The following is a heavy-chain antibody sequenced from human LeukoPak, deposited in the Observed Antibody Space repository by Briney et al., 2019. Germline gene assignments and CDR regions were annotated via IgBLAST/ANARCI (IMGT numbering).Heavy chain of an antibody. J-gene: IGHJ4*02. CDR2: IYYSGST. CDR1: GGSISSYY. CDR3: ARGEDVSGYRTDC. Sequence: SETLSLTCTVSGGSISSYYWSWIRQPPGKGLEWIGYIYYSGSTNYNPSLKSRVTISVDTSKNQFSLKLSSVTAADTAIYYCARGEDVSGYRTDCWGQGTLVTVSS. D-gene: IGHD3-3*01. V-gene: IGHV4-59*08.